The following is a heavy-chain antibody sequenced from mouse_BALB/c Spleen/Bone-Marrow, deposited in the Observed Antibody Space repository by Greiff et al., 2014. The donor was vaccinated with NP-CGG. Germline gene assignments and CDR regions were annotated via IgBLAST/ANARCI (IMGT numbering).Heavy chain of an antibody. CDR1: GYTFTNYY. CDR2: IYPVNVHA. D-gene: IGHD2-3*01. CDR3: ARWLLPYYAMDY. Sequence: VQLQESGPELVKPGASVRISCKASGYTFTNYYIHWVKQSPGQGLEWIGWIYPVNVHANFNEKFRGKATLTADKSSSTAYMQLSSLTSEDSAVYFCARWLLPYYAMDYWGQGTSVTVSS. J-gene: IGHJ4*01. V-gene: IGHV1S56*01.